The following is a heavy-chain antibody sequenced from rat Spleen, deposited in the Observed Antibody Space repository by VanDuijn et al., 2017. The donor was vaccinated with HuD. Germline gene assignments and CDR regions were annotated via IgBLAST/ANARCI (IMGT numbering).Heavy chain of an antibody. CDR1: GFSLISYA. D-gene: IGHD1-2*01. J-gene: IGHJ2*01. V-gene: IGHV2-13*01. CDR2: IWGNGNA. CDR3: ARADISAIYTDGI. Sequence: QVQLKESGPGLVQPSQTLSLTCTVSGFSLISYAVNWVRQPPGKGLEWMGVIWGNGNANYNSPLKSRLSISRDTSKSQVYLKMTSLQTEDTDTYYCARADISAIYTDGIWGQGVMVTVSS.